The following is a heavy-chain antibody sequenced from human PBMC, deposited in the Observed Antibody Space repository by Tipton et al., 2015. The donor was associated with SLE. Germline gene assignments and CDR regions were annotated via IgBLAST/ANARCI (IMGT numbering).Heavy chain of an antibody. CDR2: IYYSGST. D-gene: IGHD2-15*01. V-gene: IGHV4-59*01. Sequence: TLSLTCTVSGGSISSYYWRWIRQPPGKGLEWIGYIYYSGSTNYNPSLKSRVTISVDTSKNQFSPKLSSVTAADTAVYYCARGRTPDAFDIWGQGTMVTVSS. CDR1: GGSISSYY. J-gene: IGHJ3*02. CDR3: ARGRTPDAFDI.